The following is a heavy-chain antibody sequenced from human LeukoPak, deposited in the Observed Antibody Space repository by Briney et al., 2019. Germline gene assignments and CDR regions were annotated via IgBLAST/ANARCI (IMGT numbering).Heavy chain of an antibody. CDR3: ARVELDYYYSGMDV. Sequence: PGGSLRLSCAASGFTFSDYYMSWIRQAPGKGLEWVSYISSSGSTIYYADSVKGRFTISRDNAKNSLYLQMNSLRAEDTAVYYCARVELDYYYSGMDVWGQGTTVTVSS. D-gene: IGHD1-7*01. CDR2: ISSSGSTI. V-gene: IGHV3-11*01. J-gene: IGHJ6*02. CDR1: GFTFSDYY.